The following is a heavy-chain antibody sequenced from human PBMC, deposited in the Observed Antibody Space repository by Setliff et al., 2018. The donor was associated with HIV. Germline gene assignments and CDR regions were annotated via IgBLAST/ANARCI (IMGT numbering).Heavy chain of an antibody. D-gene: IGHD3-10*01. Sequence: GESLKISCAASGFTFSDSAMHWVRQASGKGLEWVANIKQDGSEKYYVDSVKGRFTISRDNAKNSLYLQMNGLRAEDTAVYYCASSGSGSYINWFGPWGQGTLVTVSS. V-gene: IGHV3-7*02. CDR2: IKQDGSEK. CDR3: ASSGSGSYINWFGP. J-gene: IGHJ5*02. CDR1: GFTFSDSA.